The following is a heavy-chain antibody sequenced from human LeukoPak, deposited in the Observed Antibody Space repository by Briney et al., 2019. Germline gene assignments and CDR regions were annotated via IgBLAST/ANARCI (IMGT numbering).Heavy chain of an antibody. CDR3: ARRWNYGRNYYIDV. CDR1: GGSFSNYY. CDR2: INDSGRI. V-gene: IGHV4-34*01. D-gene: IGHD1-7*01. J-gene: IGHJ6*03. Sequence: SETLSLTCAVYGGSFSNYYWSWIRQPPGKGLEWIGEINDSGRINYNPSLMSRVTVSVDTSKNQFSLRLTSVTATDAAVYYCARRWNYGRNYYIDVWGNGATVSVSS.